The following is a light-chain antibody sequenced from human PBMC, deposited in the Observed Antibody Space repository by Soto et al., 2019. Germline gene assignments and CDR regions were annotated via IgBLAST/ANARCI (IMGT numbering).Light chain of an antibody. CDR2: EVN. CDR3: CSFTSSNTHV. Sequence: QSALTQPASESGSPGQSITISCTGTSSDFGNYNLVSWYQQHPGKVPKLILFEVNKRPSGVAGRFSGSKSGNTASLTISGLQAEDEADYYCCSFTSSNTHVFGTGTKVTVL. J-gene: IGLJ1*01. V-gene: IGLV2-23*02. CDR1: SSDFGNYNL.